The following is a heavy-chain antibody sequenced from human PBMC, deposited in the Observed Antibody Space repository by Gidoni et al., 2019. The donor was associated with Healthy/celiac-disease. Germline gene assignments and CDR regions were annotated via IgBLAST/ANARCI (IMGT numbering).Heavy chain of an antibody. D-gene: IGHD1-26*01. J-gene: IGHJ4*02. CDR1: GFTFSSYA. CDR3: AKHRFSSGSYFDY. CDR2: ISGSGGST. V-gene: IGHV3-23*01. Sequence: EVQLLESGGVLVQPGGSLRLSCAASGFTFSSYAMSWVRQAPGKGLGGVSAISGSGGSTYYADSVKGRFTISRDNSKNTLYLQMNSLRAEDTAVYYCAKHRFSSGSYFDYWGQGTLVTVSS.